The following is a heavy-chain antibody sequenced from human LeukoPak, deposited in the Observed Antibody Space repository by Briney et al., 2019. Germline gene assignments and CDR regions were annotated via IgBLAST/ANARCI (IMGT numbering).Heavy chain of an antibody. J-gene: IGHJ4*02. CDR3: ARDWKTNSFDY. D-gene: IGHD1-1*01. CDR2: IWYDGSDK. CDR1: GFTFSSHG. V-gene: IGHV3-33*01. Sequence: PGGSLRLSCAASGFTFSSHGMHWVRQAPGKGLEWVAVIWYDGSDKYYADSVKGRFTISRDISKNTLYLQMDSLRAEDTAIYYCARDWKTNSFDYWGQGTLVTVSS.